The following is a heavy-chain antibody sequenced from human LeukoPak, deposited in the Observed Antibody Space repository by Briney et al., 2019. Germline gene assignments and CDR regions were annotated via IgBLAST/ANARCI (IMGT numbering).Heavy chain of an antibody. CDR3: AKDIGAAVAGTLSFFAFDI. D-gene: IGHD6-19*01. CDR1: GFTFDDYA. CDR2: ISWNSGSI. J-gene: IGHJ3*02. V-gene: IGHV3-9*01. Sequence: GGSLRLSCAASGFTFDDYAMHWVRQAPGKGLEWVSGISWNSGSIGYADSGKGRFTISRDNAKNSLYLQMNSLRAEDTALYYCAKDIGAAVAGTLSFFAFDIWGQGTMVTVSS.